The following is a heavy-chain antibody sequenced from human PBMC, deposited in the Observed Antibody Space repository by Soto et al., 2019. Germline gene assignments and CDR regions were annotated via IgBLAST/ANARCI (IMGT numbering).Heavy chain of an antibody. D-gene: IGHD3-22*01. Sequence: GESLKIACRTSGYKFTSSWIAWVRQMPGKGLEWMGIIFPSASDTRYSPSFQGQVTISADRSTSTVFLQWASLKASDTAVYFCARKDKSGYFNWFAPWGQGTLVTVSS. CDR1: GYKFTSSW. V-gene: IGHV5-51*01. CDR3: ARKDKSGYFNWFAP. J-gene: IGHJ5*02. CDR2: IFPSASDT.